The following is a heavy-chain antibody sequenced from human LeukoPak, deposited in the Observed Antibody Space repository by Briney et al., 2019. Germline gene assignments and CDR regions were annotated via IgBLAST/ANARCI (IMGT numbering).Heavy chain of an antibody. CDR1: GGSISSSSYY. J-gene: IGHJ4*02. D-gene: IGHD6-13*01. CDR2: IFYSGST. Sequence: PSETLSLTCTVSGGSISSSSYYWGWIRQPPGKGLEWIGSIFYSGSTYYNPSLKSRVTISVGTSKNQFSLKLSSVTAADTAVYYCASSSSSWYGGDYWGQGTLVTVSS. CDR3: ASSSSSWYGGDY. V-gene: IGHV4-39*07.